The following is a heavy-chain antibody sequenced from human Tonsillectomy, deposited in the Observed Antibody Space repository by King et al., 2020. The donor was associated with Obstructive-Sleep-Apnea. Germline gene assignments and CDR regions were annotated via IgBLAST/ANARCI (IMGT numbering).Heavy chain of an antibody. CDR1: GFTFDDYA. Sequence: VQLVESGGGLVQPGGSLRLSCAASGFTFDDYAMHWVRQVPGKGLELGSGISWNSGTIGYGDSVKGRFTISRDNAKNSLYLQMSSLRAEDTAFYYCVRGELLSFSIDYGMDVWGQGTTVTVSS. D-gene: IGHD3-10*01. CDR3: VRGELLSFSIDYGMDV. V-gene: IGHV3-9*01. J-gene: IGHJ6*02. CDR2: ISWNSGTI.